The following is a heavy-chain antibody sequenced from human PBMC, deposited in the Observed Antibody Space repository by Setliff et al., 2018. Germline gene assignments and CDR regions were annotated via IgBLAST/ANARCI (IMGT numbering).Heavy chain of an antibody. D-gene: IGHD6-6*01. J-gene: IGHJ6*02. CDR1: GFTFSSYS. CDR2: ISSSSSYI. CDR3: AIDNQGIAAPTDYGMDV. Sequence: GESLKISCAASGFTFSSYSMNWVRQAPGKGLEWVSSISSSSSYIYYADSVKGRFTISRDNAKNSLYLQMNSLRAEDTAVYYCAIDNQGIAAPTDYGMDVWGQGTTVTVSS. V-gene: IGHV3-21*01.